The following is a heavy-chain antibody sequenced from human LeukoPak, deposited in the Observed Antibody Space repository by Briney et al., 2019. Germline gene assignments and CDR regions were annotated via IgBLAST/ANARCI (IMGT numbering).Heavy chain of an antibody. CDR1: GYTFTSYA. CDR2: INAGNGNT. Sequence: ASVKVSCKASGYTFTSYAMHWVRQAPGQRLEWMGWINAGNGNTKYSQKFQGRVTITRDTSASTAYMELSSLRSEDTAVYYCARGGIAAAGISYYYYGMDVWGQGTTVTVSS. V-gene: IGHV1-3*01. CDR3: ARGGIAAAGISYYYYGMDV. J-gene: IGHJ6*02. D-gene: IGHD6-13*01.